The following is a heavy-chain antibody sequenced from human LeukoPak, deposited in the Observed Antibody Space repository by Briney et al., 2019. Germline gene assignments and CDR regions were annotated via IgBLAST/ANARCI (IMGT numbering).Heavy chain of an antibody. D-gene: IGHD5-12*01. CDR3: AKVPGYGLEYYYYGMDV. CDR2: ISGSGGST. V-gene: IGHV3-23*01. CDR1: GFTFGSYA. Sequence: GGSLRLSCAASGFTFGSYAMSWVRQAPGKGLEWVSAISGSGGSTYYADSVKGRFTISRDNSKNTLYLQMNSLRAEDTAVYYCAKVPGYGLEYYYYGMDVWGQGTTVTVSS. J-gene: IGHJ6*02.